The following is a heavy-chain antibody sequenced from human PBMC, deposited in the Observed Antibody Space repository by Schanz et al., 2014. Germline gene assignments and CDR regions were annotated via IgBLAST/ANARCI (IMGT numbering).Heavy chain of an antibody. Sequence: QVQLQESGPGLVKPSQTLSLTCTVSGGSVNSGVYYWNWIRQHPGKGLEWIGYIYYSGNTYYNPSLRGRVSMSLDTSKNQISLKLGSVSAADTAVYYCARVRVGDGYLFEYWGQGTLVTVSS. D-gene: IGHD5-12*01. J-gene: IGHJ4*02. CDR2: IYYSGNT. CDR1: GGSVNSGVYY. V-gene: IGHV4-31*03. CDR3: ARVRVGDGYLFEY.